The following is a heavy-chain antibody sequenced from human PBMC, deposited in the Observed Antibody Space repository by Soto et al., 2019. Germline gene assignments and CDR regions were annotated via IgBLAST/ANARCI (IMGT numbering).Heavy chain of an antibody. Sequence: ASVKVSCKASGYTFTSYAMHWVRQAPGQRLEWMGWINAGNGNTKYSQKFQGRVTMTTDTSTSTAYMELRSLRSDDTAVYYCARFGGSSDDAFDIWGQGTMVTVSS. V-gene: IGHV1-3*01. CDR3: ARFGGSSDDAFDI. J-gene: IGHJ3*02. CDR2: INAGNGNT. D-gene: IGHD6-6*01. CDR1: GYTFTSYA.